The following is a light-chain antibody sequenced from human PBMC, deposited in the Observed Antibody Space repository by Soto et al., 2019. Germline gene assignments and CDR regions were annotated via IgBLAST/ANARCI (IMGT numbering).Light chain of an antibody. CDR3: SSYTSSGTLEV. J-gene: IGLJ1*01. V-gene: IGLV2-14*01. CDR1: SSDVAGYNY. Sequence: QSVLTQPASVSGSPGQSITISRTGTSSDVAGYNYVSWYQQHPGKAPKLMIYDVSNRPSGVSNRFSGSKSGNTASLTISGLQAEDEADYYCSSYTSSGTLEVFGTGTKVTVL. CDR2: DVS.